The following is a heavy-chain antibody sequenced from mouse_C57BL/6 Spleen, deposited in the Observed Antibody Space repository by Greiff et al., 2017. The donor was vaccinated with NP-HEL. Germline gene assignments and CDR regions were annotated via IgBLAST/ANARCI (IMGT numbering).Heavy chain of an antibody. CDR3: ARGAYYYGSSHWDFDV. CDR1: GYTFTDYY. CDR2: INPYNGGT. D-gene: IGHD1-1*01. V-gene: IGHV1-19*01. J-gene: IGHJ1*03. Sequence: EVQLQQSGPVLVKPGASVKMSCKASGYTFTDYYMNWVKQSHGKSLEWIGVINPYNGGTSYNQKFKGKATLTVDKSSSTAYMELNSLTSEDSAVYDGARGAYYYGSSHWDFDVWGTGTTVTVSS.